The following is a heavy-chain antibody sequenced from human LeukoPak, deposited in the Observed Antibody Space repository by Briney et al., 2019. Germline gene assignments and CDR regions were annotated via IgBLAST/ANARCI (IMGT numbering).Heavy chain of an antibody. J-gene: IGHJ4*02. CDR2: IYTSGST. V-gene: IGHV4-61*02. Sequence: MPSQTLSLTCTVSGGSISSGDYYWSWIRQPAGKGLEWIGRIYTSGSTNYNPSLKSRVTISVDTSKNQFSLKLSSVTAADTAVYYCARRSAPGITIFGVVTQGDDYWGQGTLVTVSS. CDR1: GGSISSGDYY. CDR3: ARRSAPGITIFGVVTQGDDY. D-gene: IGHD3-3*01.